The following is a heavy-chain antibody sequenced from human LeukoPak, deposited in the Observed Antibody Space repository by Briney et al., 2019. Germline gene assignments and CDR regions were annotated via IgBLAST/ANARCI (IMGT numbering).Heavy chain of an antibody. V-gene: IGHV3-33*08. CDR3: ARDRSYDFWSGYSTPDY. D-gene: IGHD3-3*01. Sequence: LSLTCAVYGGSFSGYYWSWIRQPPGKGLEWVAVIWYDGSNKYYADSVKGRFTISRDNSKSTLDLQMNSLRAEDTAVYYCARDRSYDFWSGYSTPDYWGQGTLVTVSS. J-gene: IGHJ4*02. CDR1: GGSFSGYY. CDR2: IWYDGSNK.